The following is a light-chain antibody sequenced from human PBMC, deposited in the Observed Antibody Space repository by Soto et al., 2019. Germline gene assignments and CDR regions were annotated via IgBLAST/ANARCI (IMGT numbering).Light chain of an antibody. CDR1: KSVNSNY. CDR2: GAS. CDR3: QQYDNSIT. J-gene: IGKJ5*01. V-gene: IGKV3-20*01. Sequence: EIVLTQSPDTVSLSPGETATLSCRASKSVNSNYLAWYQQKPGQAPRLLIYGASSRATGIPDRFSGSGSGTDFSLTFSILEPEDVAVFDCQQYDNSITVGQGTRLEIE.